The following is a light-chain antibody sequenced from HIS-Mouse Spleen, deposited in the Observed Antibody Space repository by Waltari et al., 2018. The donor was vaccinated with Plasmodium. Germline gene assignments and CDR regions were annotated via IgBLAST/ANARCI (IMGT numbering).Light chain of an antibody. CDR1: SSDVGGYNY. Sequence: QSALTQPRSVSGSPGQSVTISCPGTSSDVGGYNYASLYQQHPGKAPKLMIYDVSKRPSGVPDRFSGSKSGNTASLTISGLQAEDEADYYCCSYAGSYTYVFGTGTKVTVL. J-gene: IGLJ1*01. CDR2: DVS. V-gene: IGLV2-11*01. CDR3: CSYAGSYTYV.